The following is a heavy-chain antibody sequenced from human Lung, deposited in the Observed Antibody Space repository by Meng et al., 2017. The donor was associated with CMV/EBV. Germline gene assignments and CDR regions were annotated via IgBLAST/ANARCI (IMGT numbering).Heavy chain of an antibody. J-gene: IGHJ4*02. V-gene: IGHV4-34*01. CDR1: GGSFSGYY. Sequence: SXTLSLTFALYGGSFSGYYWSWIRQLPGKGLEWIGEINHSGSTNYNPSLKSRVTISVDTSKNQFSLKLSSVTAADTAVDYCAGEQGAFWGQGTLVTVSS. D-gene: IGHD3-16*01. CDR3: AGEQGAF. CDR2: INHSGST.